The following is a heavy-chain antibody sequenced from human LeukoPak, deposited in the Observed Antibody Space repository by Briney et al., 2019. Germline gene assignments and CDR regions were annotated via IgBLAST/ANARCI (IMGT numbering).Heavy chain of an antibody. CDR2: VSADESGK. V-gene: IGHV3-64*01. CDR1: GFSFDKFG. D-gene: IGHD1-26*01. J-gene: IGHJ5*02. CDR3: ASLDRSEIP. Sequence: GSLRLSCVASGFSFDKFGMHWVRQAPGKGLEYVSSVSADESGKYYTKSVRGRFSISRDNSKNTMYLQLGNLRPDDMGIYYCASLDRSEIPWGPGTLVTVSS.